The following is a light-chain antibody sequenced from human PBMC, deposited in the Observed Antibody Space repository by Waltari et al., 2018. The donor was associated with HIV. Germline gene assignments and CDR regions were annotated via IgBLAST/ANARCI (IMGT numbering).Light chain of an antibody. CDR2: SND. J-gene: IGLJ2*01. V-gene: IGLV1-44*01. CDR1: ASNIGPNL. Sequence: QSVLSQPSSPSGTPGQTIIISCSGNASNIGPNLVNCYQHVPVAASKLLIHSNDQRPSGVSDRFSGSKFGTSASLVISGLQSDDEADYYCAAWDDRLNNSVVSGGSVIFGGGTQLTVL. CDR3: AAWDDRLNNSVVSGGSVI.